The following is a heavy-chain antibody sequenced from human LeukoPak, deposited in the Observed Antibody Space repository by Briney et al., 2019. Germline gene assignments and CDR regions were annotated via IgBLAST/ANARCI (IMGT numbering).Heavy chain of an antibody. V-gene: IGHV6-1*01. CDR3: ASQGDGWFFDY. CDR1: GDSVSSNSGA. D-gene: IGHD6-19*01. J-gene: IGHJ4*02. Sequence: KPSQTLSLTCAISGDSVSSNSGAWNWIRQSPSRRLEWLGRTYYRSKWVNDYEVSVKSRITINSDTSRNQFSLRLNSVTPEDTAVYYCASQGDGWFFDYWGQGIPVTVSS. CDR2: TYYRSKWVN.